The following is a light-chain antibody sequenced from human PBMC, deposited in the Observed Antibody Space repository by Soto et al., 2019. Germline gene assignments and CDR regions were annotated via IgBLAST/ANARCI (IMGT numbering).Light chain of an antibody. V-gene: IGKV3-20*01. Sequence: EIVLTQSPGTLYLSPGERATLSCRASQSVSSSYLAWYQQKPGQAPRLLIYGASNRATGIPDRFSGSGSGTEFTLTISSLQPDDFATYYCQHYNSYSEAFGQGTKVDIK. CDR3: QHYNSYSEA. CDR1: QSVSSSY. J-gene: IGKJ1*01. CDR2: GAS.